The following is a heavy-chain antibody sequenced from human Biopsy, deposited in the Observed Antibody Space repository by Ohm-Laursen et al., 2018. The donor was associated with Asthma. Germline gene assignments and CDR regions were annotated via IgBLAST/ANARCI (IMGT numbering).Heavy chain of an antibody. D-gene: IGHD5-12*01. Sequence: SVKVSCKTSGDSFSNYAISWVRQAPGQGLEWMGGLIPVLGTPDHVQMFEGRVTITADESTSTAYMELSSLSSEDTAVYYCARGYSGSDRIVYYYSGLEVWGQGTTVTVSS. CDR2: LIPVLGTP. CDR3: ARGYSGSDRIVYYYSGLEV. V-gene: IGHV1-69*13. CDR1: GDSFSNYA. J-gene: IGHJ6*02.